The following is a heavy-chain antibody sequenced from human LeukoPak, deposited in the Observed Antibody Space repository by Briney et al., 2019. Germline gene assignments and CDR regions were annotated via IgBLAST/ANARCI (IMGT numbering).Heavy chain of an antibody. J-gene: IGHJ4*02. CDR3: AIRTGTYPYYFDY. V-gene: IGHV3-53*04. CDR1: GFTVSRNY. CDR2: LSSTGNT. Sequence: PGGSLRLSCAASGFTVSRNYMNWVRQAPGKGLEWVSLLSSTGNTSYADSVKGRFTISRHNSKNTLYLQVNSLRPEDTAMYYCAIRTGTYPYYFDYWGQGTLVTVSS. D-gene: IGHD1-26*01.